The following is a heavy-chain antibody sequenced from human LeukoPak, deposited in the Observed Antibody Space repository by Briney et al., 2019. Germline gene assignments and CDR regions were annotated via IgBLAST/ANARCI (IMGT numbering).Heavy chain of an antibody. V-gene: IGHV4-34*01. CDR3: ARGRRMDLGYCSSTSCYTYWFDP. D-gene: IGHD2-2*02. CDR1: GGSFSGYY. J-gene: IGHJ5*02. CDR2: INHSGST. Sequence: SETLSLTCAVYGGSFSGYYWSWIRQPPGKGLEWIGEINHSGSTNYNPSLKSRVTMSVDTSKNQFSLKLSSVTAADTAVYYCARGRRMDLGYCSSTSCYTYWFDPWGQGTLVTVSS.